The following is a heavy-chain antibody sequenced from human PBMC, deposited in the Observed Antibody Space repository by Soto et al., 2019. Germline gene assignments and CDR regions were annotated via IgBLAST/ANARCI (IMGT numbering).Heavy chain of an antibody. CDR2: IYYSGST. D-gene: IGHD3-22*01. V-gene: IGHV4-30-4*01. J-gene: IGHJ5*02. Sequence: PSETLSLTCTVSGGSISSGDYYWSWIRQPPGKGLEWIGYIYYSGSTYYNPSLKSRVTISVDTSKNQFSLKLSSVTAADTAVYYWARVLNYYDNWFDPWGQGTLVTVSS. CDR1: GGSISSGDYY. CDR3: ARVLNYYDNWFDP.